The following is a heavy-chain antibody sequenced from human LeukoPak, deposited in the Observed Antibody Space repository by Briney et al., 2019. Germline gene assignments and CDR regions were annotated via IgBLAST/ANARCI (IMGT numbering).Heavy chain of an antibody. CDR1: GVTFSRSW. CDR3: ARDRGGRSGLDD. D-gene: IGHD2-15*01. V-gene: IGHV3-7*04. J-gene: IGHJ4*02. Sequence: GGSLRLSCAASGVTFSRSWMSWVRQAPGKGLEWVAFIKEDGGEIYYVDSVKGRFTISRDNGENSLYLQMNSLRAEDTAVYYCARDRGGRSGLDDWGQGTLVTVSS. CDR2: IKEDGGEI.